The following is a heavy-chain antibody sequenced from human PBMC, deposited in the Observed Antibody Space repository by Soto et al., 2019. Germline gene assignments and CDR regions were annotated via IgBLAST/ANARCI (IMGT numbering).Heavy chain of an antibody. CDR2: FDPEDGET. D-gene: IGHD3-9*01. CDR3: ATLSLTYDILTPPPFDI. J-gene: IGHJ3*02. CDR1: GYTLTELS. V-gene: IGHV1-24*01. Sequence: GASVKGCCKVSGYTLTELSMHWVRQAPGKGLEWMGGFDPEDGETIYAQKFQGRVTMTEDTSTDTAYMELSSLRSEDTAVYYCATLSLTYDILTPPPFDIWGQGTMVTVSS.